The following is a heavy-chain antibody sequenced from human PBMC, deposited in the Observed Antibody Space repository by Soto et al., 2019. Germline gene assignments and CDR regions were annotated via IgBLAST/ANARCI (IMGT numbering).Heavy chain of an antibody. Sequence: QVQLQESGPGLVKPSQTLSLTCTVSGDSISSGGYRWSWIRQHPGEGLEWIGFMYNSGSTSYNPSLKSRATISVDTSTNQFSLNLRSVTAADTAVYYCARGGDTTKVDFRGQGTLVTVSS. J-gene: IGHJ4*02. CDR2: MYNSGST. V-gene: IGHV4-31*03. CDR1: GDSISSGGYR. CDR3: ARGGDTTKVDF. D-gene: IGHD3-16*01.